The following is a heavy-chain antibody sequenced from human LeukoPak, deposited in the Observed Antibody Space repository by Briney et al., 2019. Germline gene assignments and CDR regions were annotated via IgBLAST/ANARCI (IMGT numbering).Heavy chain of an antibody. V-gene: IGHV3-23*01. J-gene: IGHJ4*02. CDR3: AKQTGYYFDY. CDR2: VSPPGGGT. Sequence: GGTLRLSCAASGFTFSNHGMNWVRQAPGKGLEWLSGVSPPGGGTYYADSVKGRFTISRDNSKNTLYLQMNSLRAEDTAVYYCAKQTGYYFDYWGQGTLVTVSS. CDR1: GFTFSNHG. D-gene: IGHD7-27*01.